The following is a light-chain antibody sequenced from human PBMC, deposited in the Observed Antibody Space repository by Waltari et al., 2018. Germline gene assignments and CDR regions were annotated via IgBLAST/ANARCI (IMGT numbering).Light chain of an antibody. Sequence: DIVMTQSPDSLALSLRQRATINCKSSQSVLYSTNNKNYLAWYQQKPGQPPKLLIYWASTRESGVPDRFSGSGSGTDFTLTISSLQSEDVAVYFCQQYYSTPLTFGGGTKVEIK. CDR2: WAS. J-gene: IGKJ4*01. CDR1: QSVLYSTNNKNY. V-gene: IGKV4-1*01. CDR3: QQYYSTPLT.